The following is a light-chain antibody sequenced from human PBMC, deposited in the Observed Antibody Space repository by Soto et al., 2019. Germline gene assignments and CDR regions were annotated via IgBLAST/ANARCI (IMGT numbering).Light chain of an antibody. V-gene: IGKV4-1*01. J-gene: IGKJ1*01. CDR1: QSLLYSSKNKNY. Sequence: DIVMTQSPDSLAVSLGERATINCKSSQSLLYSSKNKNYLAWYQQKPGQPPKLLVYWASTRESGVPDRFSGSGSGTDFTLTISSLQAEDVAVYYCQQYITTPLTFGQGTKVEIK. CDR2: WAS. CDR3: QQYITTPLT.